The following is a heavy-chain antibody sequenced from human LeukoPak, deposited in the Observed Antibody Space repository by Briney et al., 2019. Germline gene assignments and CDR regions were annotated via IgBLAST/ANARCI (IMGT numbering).Heavy chain of an antibody. CDR1: GFTFSSYA. V-gene: IGHV3-23*01. J-gene: IGHJ4*02. CDR2: ISGSGGST. CDR3: AKAAVWGSYRNNYFDY. D-gene: IGHD3-16*02. Sequence: GGSLRLSCAASGFTFSSYAMSWVRQAPGKGLEWVSAISGSGGSTYYADSVKGWFTISRDNSKNTLYLQMNSLRAEDTAVYYCAKAAVWGSYRNNYFDYWGQGTLVTVSS.